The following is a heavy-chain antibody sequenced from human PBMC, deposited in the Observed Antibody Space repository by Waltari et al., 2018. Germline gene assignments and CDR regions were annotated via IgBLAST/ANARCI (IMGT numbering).Heavy chain of an antibody. Sequence: QVQLVQSGAEVKKPGASVKVSCKASGYTFTSYDINWVRQATGQGLEWMGWMNPNSGNTGYAQKFQGRVTMTRNTSISTAYMELSSLRSEDTAVYYCARGGGRFLEWLFHTASNWFDPWGQGTLVTVSS. J-gene: IGHJ5*02. D-gene: IGHD3-3*01. CDR1: GYTFTSYD. CDR3: ARGGGRFLEWLFHTASNWFDP. CDR2: MNPNSGNT. V-gene: IGHV1-8*01.